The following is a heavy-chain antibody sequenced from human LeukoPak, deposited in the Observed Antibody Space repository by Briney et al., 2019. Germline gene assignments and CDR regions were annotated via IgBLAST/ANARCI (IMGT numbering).Heavy chain of an antibody. CDR2: INPGGGTT. D-gene: IGHD5-18*01. CDR3: ARSLHRRGYSYGDY. Sequence: ASVKVSCKASGYTFTGYYMHWARQAPGQGLEWMGIINPGGGTTTYAQKFQGRVTMTRDTSTSTVYMELSSLRSEDTAVYYCARSLHRRGYSYGDYWGQGTLVTVSS. V-gene: IGHV1-46*01. J-gene: IGHJ4*02. CDR1: GYTFTGYY.